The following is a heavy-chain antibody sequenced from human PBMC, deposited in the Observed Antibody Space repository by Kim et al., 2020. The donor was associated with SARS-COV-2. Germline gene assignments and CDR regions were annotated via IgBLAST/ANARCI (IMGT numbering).Heavy chain of an antibody. Sequence: SETLSLTCTVSGYSISSGYYWGLIRQPPGKGLEWIGSIYHSGSTYYNPSLKSRVTISVDTSKNQFSLNLSSVTAADTAVYYCARDIRRVRGDTYNWFDPWGQGTLVTVSS. CDR3: ARDIRRVRGDTYNWFDP. J-gene: IGHJ5*02. CDR2: IYHSGST. V-gene: IGHV4-38-2*02. CDR1: GYSISSGYY. D-gene: IGHD3-10*01.